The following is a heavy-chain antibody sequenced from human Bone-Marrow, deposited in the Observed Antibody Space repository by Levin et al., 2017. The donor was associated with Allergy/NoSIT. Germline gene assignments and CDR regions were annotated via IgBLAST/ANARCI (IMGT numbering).Heavy chain of an antibody. CDR1: GFTFSSYS. CDR3: ARPRNDQLLSDDAFDI. J-gene: IGHJ3*02. V-gene: IGHV3-21*01. CDR2: ISSSSSYI. Sequence: AGGSLRLSCAASGFTFSSYSMNWVRQAPGKGLEWVSSISSSSSYIYYADSVKGRFTISRDNAKNSLYLQMNSLRAEDTAVYYCARPRNDQLLSDDAFDIWGQGTMVTVSS. D-gene: IGHD2-2*01.